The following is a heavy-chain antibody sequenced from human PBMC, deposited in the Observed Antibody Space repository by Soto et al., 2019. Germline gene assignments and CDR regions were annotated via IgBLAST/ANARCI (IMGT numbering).Heavy chain of an antibody. J-gene: IGHJ6*02. CDR2: IYHSGST. Sequence: SETLSLTCAVSGGSISSSNWWSWVRQPPGKGLEWIGEIYHSGSTNYNPSLKSRVTVSVDKSKNQFSLKLSSVTAADTAVYYCAKTYSSSPTRGMDVWGQGTTVTVSS. CDR3: AKTYSSSPTRGMDV. CDR1: GGSISSSNW. V-gene: IGHV4-4*02. D-gene: IGHD6-6*01.